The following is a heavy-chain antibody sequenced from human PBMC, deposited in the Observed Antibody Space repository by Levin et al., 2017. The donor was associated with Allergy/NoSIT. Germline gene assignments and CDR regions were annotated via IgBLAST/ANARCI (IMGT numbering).Heavy chain of an antibody. J-gene: IGHJ6*03. D-gene: IGHD3-3*01. CDR3: ARDNPLPARSGYYTEDYYYYYMDV. CDR1: GGTFSSYA. V-gene: IGHV1-69*13. CDR2: IIPIFGTA. Sequence: SVKVSCKASGGTFSSYAISWVRQAPGQGLEWMGGIIPIFGTANYAQKFQGRVTITADESTSTAYMELSSLRSEDTAVYYCARDNPLPARSGYYTEDYYYYYMDVWGKGTTVTVSS.